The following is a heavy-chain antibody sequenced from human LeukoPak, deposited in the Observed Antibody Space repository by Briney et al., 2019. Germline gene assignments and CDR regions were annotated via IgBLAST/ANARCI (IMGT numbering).Heavy chain of an antibody. D-gene: IGHD4-11*01. Sequence: GGSLRLSCAASGFTFRTYWMSWVRQAPGKGLEWVANINQDGSEKFYVDSVEGRFTISRDNAKNSLYLQMNSLRAEDTAVYYCARDNSDWGQGTLVTVSS. CDR3: ARDNSD. J-gene: IGHJ4*02. CDR1: GFTFRTYW. CDR2: INQDGSEK. V-gene: IGHV3-7*01.